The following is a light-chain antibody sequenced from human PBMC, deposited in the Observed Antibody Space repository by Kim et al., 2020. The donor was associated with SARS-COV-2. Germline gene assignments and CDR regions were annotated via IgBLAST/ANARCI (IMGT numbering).Light chain of an antibody. CDR1: QSIGSS. CDR3: HQSSSLPVS. V-gene: IGKV6-21*01. J-gene: IGKJ2*03. Sequence: SGTQKEKDTITCRARQSIGSSLHWYQQKPDQSPKRRIKYATQSFSGVPSRFSGSGSGTDFTLTINSLEAEDAATYYCHQSSSLPVSFGQGTKLEI. CDR2: YAT.